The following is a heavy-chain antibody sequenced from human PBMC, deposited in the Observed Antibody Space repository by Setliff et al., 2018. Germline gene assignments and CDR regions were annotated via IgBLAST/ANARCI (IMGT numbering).Heavy chain of an antibody. CDR2: ISGSTDNT. CDR1: GYMFTTYG. J-gene: IGHJ4*02. V-gene: IGHV1-18*01. D-gene: IGHD6-19*01. CDR3: ARGSVEYSRGWYYFDY. Sequence: ASVKVSCKTSGYMFTTYGISWVRQDPGQGLEWMGWISGSTDNTNYAQKFRGRVTLTKDTSTNTKYMELSSLRSEDTAVYYCARGSVEYSRGWYYFDYWAQGTLVTVSS.